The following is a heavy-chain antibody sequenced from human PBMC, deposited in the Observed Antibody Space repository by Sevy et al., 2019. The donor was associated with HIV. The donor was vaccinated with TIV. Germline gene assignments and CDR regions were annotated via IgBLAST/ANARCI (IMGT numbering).Heavy chain of an antibody. CDR1: GFTFSSYA. CDR2: ISGSGGST. J-gene: IGHJ6*03. Sequence: GGSLRLSCAASGFTFSSYAMSWVRQAPGKGLEWVSAISGSGGSTYYADSVKGRFTISRDNSKNTLYLQMNSLRAEDTAVYYCPKDGYEVVYAIYYYYYYMDVWGKGTTVTVSS. CDR3: PKDGYEVVYAIYYYYYYMDV. V-gene: IGHV3-23*01. D-gene: IGHD2-8*02.